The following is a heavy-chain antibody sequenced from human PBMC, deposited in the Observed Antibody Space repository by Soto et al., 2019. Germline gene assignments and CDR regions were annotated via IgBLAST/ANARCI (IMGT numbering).Heavy chain of an antibody. V-gene: IGHV3-66*01. D-gene: IGHD3-3*01. Sequence: PSETLSLTCAVYGGSFSGYYWSWIRQPPGKGLEWLSTISSDDNTYYADSVKGRFTISRDSSKNTPYLQMNSLRAEDTAVYHCARDILGGSYDFSHGGQGTLVTVSS. CDR1: GGSFSGYY. CDR2: ISSDDNT. CDR3: ARDILGGSYDFSH. J-gene: IGHJ1*01.